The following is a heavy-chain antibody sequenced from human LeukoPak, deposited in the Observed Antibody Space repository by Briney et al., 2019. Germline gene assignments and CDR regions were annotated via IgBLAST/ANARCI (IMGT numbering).Heavy chain of an antibody. J-gene: IGHJ5*02. CDR3: ARAARYNWNYYNWFDP. D-gene: IGHD1-7*01. Sequence: SETLSLTCAVYGGSFSGYYWSWIRQPPGKGLEWIGEINHSGSTNYNPSPKSRVTISVDTSKNQFSLKLSSVTAADTAVYYCARAARYNWNYYNWFDPWGQGTLVTVSS. CDR2: INHSGST. CDR1: GGSFSGYY. V-gene: IGHV4-34*01.